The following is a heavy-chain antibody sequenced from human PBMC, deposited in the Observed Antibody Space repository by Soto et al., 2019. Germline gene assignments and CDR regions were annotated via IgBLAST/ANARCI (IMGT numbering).Heavy chain of an antibody. CDR2: FSASGST. CDR1: GITFSRYI. D-gene: IGHD6-13*01. Sequence: GVTLRLSCSVAGITFSRYIMTWVRPAPGKGLEWVSAFSASGSTYFADSVKGRFTISRDNSKNTLYLQMNSLRAEDTAIYYCAKDRAAAGWGFGYWGQGTVVTVSS. J-gene: IGHJ4*02. V-gene: IGHV3-23*01. CDR3: AKDRAAAGWGFGY.